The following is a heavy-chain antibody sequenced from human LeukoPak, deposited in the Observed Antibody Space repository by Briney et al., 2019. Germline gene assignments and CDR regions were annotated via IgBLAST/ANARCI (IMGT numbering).Heavy chain of an antibody. CDR2: IYTSGST. V-gene: IGHV4-61*02. Sequence: PSETLFLTCAVSGGSISSGSYYWSWIRQPAGKGLEWIGRIYTSGSTNYNPSLKSRVTISVDTSKNQFSLKLSSVTAADTAVYYCARVGHYYDSSRVDYWGQGTLVTVSS. D-gene: IGHD3-22*01. J-gene: IGHJ4*02. CDR1: GGSISSGSYY. CDR3: ARVGHYYDSSRVDY.